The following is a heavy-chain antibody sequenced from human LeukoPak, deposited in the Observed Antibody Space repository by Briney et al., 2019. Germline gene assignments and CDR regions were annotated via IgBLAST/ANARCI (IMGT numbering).Heavy chain of an antibody. J-gene: IGHJ5*02. Sequence: GGSLRLSCAASGFTFSSYAMHWVRQAPGKGLEWVAVISYDGSNKYYADSVKGRFTISRDNSKNTLYLQMNSLRAEDTAVYYCARDRYSYGYENWFDPWGQGTLVTVSS. CDR3: ARDRYSYGYENWFDP. CDR2: ISYDGSNK. V-gene: IGHV3-30-3*01. CDR1: GFTFSSYA. D-gene: IGHD5-18*01.